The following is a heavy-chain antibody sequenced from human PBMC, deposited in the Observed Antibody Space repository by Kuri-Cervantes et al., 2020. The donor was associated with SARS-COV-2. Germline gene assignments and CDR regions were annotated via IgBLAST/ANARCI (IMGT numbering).Heavy chain of an antibody. V-gene: IGHV3-23*01. CDR1: GFTFSSYS. CDR2: ISGSGGST. Sequence: GESLKISCAASGFTFSSYSMNWVRQAPGEGLEWVSAISGSGGSTYYADSVKGRFTISRDNSKNTLYLQMNSLRAEDTAVYYCAKTYYDFWSGYPGDYWGQGTLVTVSS. J-gene: IGHJ4*02. CDR3: AKTYYDFWSGYPGDY. D-gene: IGHD3-3*01.